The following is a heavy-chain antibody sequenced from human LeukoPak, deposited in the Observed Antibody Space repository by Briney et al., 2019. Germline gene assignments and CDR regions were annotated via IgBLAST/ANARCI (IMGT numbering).Heavy chain of an antibody. CDR1: GFTFSSYA. J-gene: IGHJ4*02. V-gene: IGHV3-23*01. Sequence: PGGSLRLSCAASGFTFSSYAMSWVRQAPGKGLEWVSAISGSGGSTYYADSVKGRFTISRDNSKNTLYLQMNSLRAEDTAVYYCAKVGYYYDSSGYYYFDYWGQGTLVTASS. D-gene: IGHD3-22*01. CDR2: ISGSGGST. CDR3: AKVGYYYDSSGYYYFDY.